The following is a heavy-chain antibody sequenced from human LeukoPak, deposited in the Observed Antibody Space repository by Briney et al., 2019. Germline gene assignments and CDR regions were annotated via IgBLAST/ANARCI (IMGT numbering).Heavy chain of an antibody. D-gene: IGHD6-19*01. J-gene: IGHJ4*02. CDR3: ARVLPVAGTNY. CDR2: IYYSGTT. V-gene: IGHV4-39*07. CDR1: GDSISRSSYY. Sequence: PSETLSLTCTVSGDSISRSSYYWGWIRQPPGKGLEWIGSIYYSGTTSYNPSLKSRVTISVDTSKNQFSLQLSSVTAADTAVYYCARVLPVAGTNYWGQGTLVTVSS.